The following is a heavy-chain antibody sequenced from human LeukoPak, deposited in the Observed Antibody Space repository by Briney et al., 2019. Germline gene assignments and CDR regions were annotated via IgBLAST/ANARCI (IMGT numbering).Heavy chain of an antibody. CDR1: GFTFSSYS. D-gene: IGHD3-22*01. CDR2: ISSSSSTI. J-gene: IGHJ4*02. CDR3: ASHDSSGYRDY. V-gene: IGHV3-48*04. Sequence: PGGSLRLSCAASGFTFSSYSMNWVRQAPGKGLEWLSYISSSSSTIYYADSVKGRFTISRDNAKNSLYLQMNSLRAEDTAVYYCASHDSSGYRDYWGQGTLVTVSS.